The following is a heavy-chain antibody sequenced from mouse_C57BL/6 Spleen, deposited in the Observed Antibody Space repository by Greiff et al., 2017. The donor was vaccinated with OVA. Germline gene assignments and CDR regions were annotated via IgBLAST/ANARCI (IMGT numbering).Heavy chain of an antibody. Sequence: QVQLQQPGAELVMPGASVKLSCKASGYTFTSYWMHWVKQRPGQGLEWIGEIDPSDSYTNYNQKFKGKSTLTVDKSSSTAYMQISSLTSEDSAVYYCARRGLGRYWYFDVWGTGTTVTVSS. D-gene: IGHD4-1*01. CDR3: ARRGLGRYWYFDV. J-gene: IGHJ1*03. V-gene: IGHV1-69*01. CDR2: IDPSDSYT. CDR1: GYTFTSYW.